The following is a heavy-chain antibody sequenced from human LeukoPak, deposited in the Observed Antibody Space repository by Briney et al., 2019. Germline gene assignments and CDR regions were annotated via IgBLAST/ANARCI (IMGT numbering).Heavy chain of an antibody. V-gene: IGHV3-53*01. CDR1: GFTVSNSY. D-gene: IGHD3-10*01. CDR3: ASSVVRDLEPYY. CDR2: VYSSGAT. J-gene: IGHJ4*02. Sequence: GGSLRLSCAASGFTVSNSYMSWVRQAPGKGLEWVSVVYSSGATYYADSVKGRFTISRDNSKNTLYLQMNSLRAEDTAVYYCASSVVRDLEPYYWGQGTLVSVSP.